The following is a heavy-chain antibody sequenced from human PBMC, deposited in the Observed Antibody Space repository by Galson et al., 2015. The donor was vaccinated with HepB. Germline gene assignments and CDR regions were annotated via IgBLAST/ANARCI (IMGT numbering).Heavy chain of an antibody. Sequence: SLRLSCAASGFTFSNYGMHWVRQAPGKGLEWVAVISYDGSNKYYADSVKGRFTISRDNSKNTLYLQMNSLRAEDTALYYCAKDPYLYSALAGTMAGFDYWGQETLVTVSS. CDR3: AKDPYLYSALAGTMAGFDY. CDR1: GFTFSNYG. CDR2: ISYDGSNK. J-gene: IGHJ4*02. V-gene: IGHV3-30*18. D-gene: IGHD6-19*01.